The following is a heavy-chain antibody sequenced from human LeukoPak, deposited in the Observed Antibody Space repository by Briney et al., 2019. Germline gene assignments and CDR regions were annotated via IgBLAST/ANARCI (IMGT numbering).Heavy chain of an antibody. J-gene: IGHJ5*02. Sequence: PERSLRLSCAASGFTFSSYAMHWVRQAPGKGLEWVAVISYDGSNKYYADSVKGRFTISRDNSKNTLYLQMNSLRAEDTAVYYCARGQWFGELLFQPPRWFDPWGQGTLVTVSS. CDR3: ARGQWFGELLFQPPRWFDP. D-gene: IGHD3-10*01. V-gene: IGHV3-30-3*01. CDR2: ISYDGSNK. CDR1: GFTFSSYA.